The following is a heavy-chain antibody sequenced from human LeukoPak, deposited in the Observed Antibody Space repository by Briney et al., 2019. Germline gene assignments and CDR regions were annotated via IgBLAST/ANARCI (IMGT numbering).Heavy chain of an antibody. CDR2: IYTSGST. D-gene: IGHD2-2*01. CDR1: GGSISSGSYY. CDR3: ARGGGEDIVVVPAAIPDAFDI. J-gene: IGHJ3*02. V-gene: IGHV4-61*02. Sequence: SETLSLTCTVSGGSISSGSYYWSWIRQPAGKGLEWIGRIYTSGSTNYNPSLKSRVTISVDTSKNQFSLKLSSVTAADTAVYYCARGGGEDIVVVPAAIPDAFDIWGQGTMVTVSS.